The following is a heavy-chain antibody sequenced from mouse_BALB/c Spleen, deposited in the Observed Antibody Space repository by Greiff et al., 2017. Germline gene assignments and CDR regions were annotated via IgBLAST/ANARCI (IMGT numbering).Heavy chain of an antibody. Sequence: EVNVVESGGGLVQPGGSLKLSCAASGFTFSSYTMSWVRQTPEKRLEWVAYISNGGGSTYYPDTVKGRFTISRDNAKNTLYLQMSSLKSEDTAMYYCARHSNYDGGYAMDYWGQGTSVTVSS. V-gene: IGHV5-12-2*01. CDR2: ISNGGGST. J-gene: IGHJ4*01. CDR3: ARHSNYDGGYAMDY. D-gene: IGHD2-4*01. CDR1: GFTFSSYT.